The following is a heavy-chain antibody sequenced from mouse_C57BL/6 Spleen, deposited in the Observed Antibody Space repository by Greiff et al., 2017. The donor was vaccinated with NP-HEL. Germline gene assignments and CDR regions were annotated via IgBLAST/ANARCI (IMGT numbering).Heavy chain of an antibody. CDR2: IYPGSGST. D-gene: IGHD4-1*01. J-gene: IGHJ2*01. CDR1: GYTFTSYW. CDR3: ARGNWAFLYFDY. Sequence: QVQLQQPGAELVKPGASVKMSCKASGYTFTSYWITWVKQRPGQGLEWIGDIYPGSGSTNYNEKFKSKATLTVDTSSSTAYMQLSSLTSEDSAVYYCARGNWAFLYFDYWGQGTTLTVSS. V-gene: IGHV1-55*01.